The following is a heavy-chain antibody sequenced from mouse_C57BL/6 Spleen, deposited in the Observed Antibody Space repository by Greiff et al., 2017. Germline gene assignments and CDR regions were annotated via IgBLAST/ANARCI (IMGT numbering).Heavy chain of an antibody. V-gene: IGHV1-7*01. CDR3: AKARGTTVVSTDAMDY. CDR2: INPSSGYT. J-gene: IGHJ4*01. CDR1: GYTFTSYW. D-gene: IGHD1-1*01. Sequence: QVQLHQSGAELAKPGASVKLSCKASGYTFTSYWMHWVKQRPGQGLEWIGYINPSSGYTKYNQKFKDKATLTADKSSSTAYMQLSSLTYEDSAVYYCAKARGTTVVSTDAMDYWGQGTSVTVSS.